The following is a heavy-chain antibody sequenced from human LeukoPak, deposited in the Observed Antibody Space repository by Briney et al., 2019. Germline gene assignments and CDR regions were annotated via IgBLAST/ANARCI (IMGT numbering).Heavy chain of an antibody. CDR2: INPNSGGT. J-gene: IGHJ4*02. V-gene: IGHV1-2*02. CDR3: ARPYSSGWKY. CDR1: GGTFSSYA. Sequence: ASVKVSCKASGGTFSSYAISWVRQAPGQGLEWMGWINPNSGGTNYAQKFQGRVTMTRDTSISTAYMELSRLRSDDTAVYYCARPYSSGWKYWGQGTLVTVSS. D-gene: IGHD6-19*01.